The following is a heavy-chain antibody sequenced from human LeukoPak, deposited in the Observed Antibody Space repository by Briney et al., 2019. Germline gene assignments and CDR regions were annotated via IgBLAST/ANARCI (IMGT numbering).Heavy chain of an antibody. CDR3: AKDQRMGSSWYQDYFDY. CDR1: GFTFSSYA. D-gene: IGHD6-13*01. J-gene: IGHJ4*02. V-gene: IGHV3-23*01. CDR2: ISSSGNTK. Sequence: QAGGSLRLSCAASGFTFSSYAMSWVRQAPGKGLEWVSAISSSGNTKYYADSVRGRFTISRDNSKNTLYLQMNSLRAEGTAVYYCAKDQRMGSSWYQDYFDYWGQGTLVTVSS.